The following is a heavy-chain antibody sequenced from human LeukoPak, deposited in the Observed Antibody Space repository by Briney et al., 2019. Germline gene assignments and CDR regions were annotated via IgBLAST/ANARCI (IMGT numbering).Heavy chain of an antibody. D-gene: IGHD6-13*01. J-gene: IGHJ4*02. CDR2: INPNSGGT. V-gene: IGHV1-2*02. Sequence: ASVKVSCKASGYTFTGYYMHWVRQAPGQGLEWMGWINPNSGGTNYAQKFQGRVTMTRDTSISTAYMELSRLRSDDTAVYYCARGARPSSSWCDLDYWGQGTLVTVSS. CDR1: GYTFTGYY. CDR3: ARGARPSSSWCDLDY.